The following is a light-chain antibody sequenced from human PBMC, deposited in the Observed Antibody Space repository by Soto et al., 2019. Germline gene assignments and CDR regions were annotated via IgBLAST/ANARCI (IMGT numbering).Light chain of an antibody. CDR1: SSDIGDCNS. V-gene: IGLV2-14*03. J-gene: IGLJ1*01. CDR2: DVS. Sequence: QSALTQPASVSGSPGQSITISCTGASSDIGDCNSVSWYQQHPGKAPKLLIYDVSNRPSGVSDRFSGSKSGDTASLTISGLQAEDEAHYHCSAYSSSSTPYVFGTGTKLTVL. CDR3: SAYSSSSTPYV.